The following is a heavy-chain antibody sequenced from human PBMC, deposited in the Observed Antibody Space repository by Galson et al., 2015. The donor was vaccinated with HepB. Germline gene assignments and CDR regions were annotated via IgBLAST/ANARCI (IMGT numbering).Heavy chain of an antibody. Sequence: SLRLSCAASGFTFSSYGMHWVRQAPGKGLEWVAVIWYDGSNKYYADSVKGRFTISRDNSKNTLYLQMNSLRAEDTAVYYCARDLHRGSYSRYFDYWGQGTLVTVSS. CDR1: GFTFSSYG. CDR2: IWYDGSNK. V-gene: IGHV3-33*01. D-gene: IGHD1-26*01. J-gene: IGHJ4*02. CDR3: ARDLHRGSYSRYFDY.